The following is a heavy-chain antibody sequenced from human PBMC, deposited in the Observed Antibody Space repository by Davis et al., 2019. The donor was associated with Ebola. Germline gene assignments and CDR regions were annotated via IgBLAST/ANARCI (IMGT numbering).Heavy chain of an antibody. V-gene: IGHV3-30*03. D-gene: IGHD3-9*01. CDR3: ARGGYFDWLFFGAFDI. CDR1: GFTFSSYG. J-gene: IGHJ3*02. Sequence: GESLKISCAASGFTFSSYGMHWVRQAPGKGLEWVAVISYDGSNKYYADSVKGRFTISRDNAKNSLYLQMNSLRAEDTAVYYCARGGYFDWLFFGAFDIWGQGTMVTVSS. CDR2: ISYDGSNK.